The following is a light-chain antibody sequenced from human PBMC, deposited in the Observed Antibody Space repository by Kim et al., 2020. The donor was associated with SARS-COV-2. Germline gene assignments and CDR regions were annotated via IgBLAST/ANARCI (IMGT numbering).Light chain of an antibody. Sequence: LTQPASVSGSPGQSITISCTGTSSDVGGYNYVSWYQPHPGKAPKLMIYDVSNRPSGVSNRFSGSKSGNTASLTISGLQAEDEADYYCSSYTSSSNWV. J-gene: IGLJ3*02. CDR3: SSYTSSSNWV. CDR2: DVS. V-gene: IGLV2-14*03. CDR1: SSDVGGYNY.